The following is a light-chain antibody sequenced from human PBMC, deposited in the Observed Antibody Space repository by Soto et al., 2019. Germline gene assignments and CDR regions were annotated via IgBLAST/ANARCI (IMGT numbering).Light chain of an antibody. CDR3: SSYTSRSTLV. J-gene: IGLJ2*01. Sequence: QSALTQPASVSGSPGQSIIISCTGTSSDVGGYNYVSWYQHRPGKAPKLIIYEDTYRPSGVSNRFSGSKSGNTASLTISGLLAEDEADYYCSSYTSRSTLVFGVGTKLTVL. CDR2: EDT. V-gene: IGLV2-14*01. CDR1: SSDVGGYNY.